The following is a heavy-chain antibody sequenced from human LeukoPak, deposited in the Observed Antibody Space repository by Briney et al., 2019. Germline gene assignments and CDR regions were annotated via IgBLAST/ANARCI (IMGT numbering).Heavy chain of an antibody. J-gene: IGHJ4*02. V-gene: IGHV4-59*08. CDR1: GGSITYYH. CDR3: ASLVYSSSERGDY. D-gene: IGHD6-6*01. CDR2: IYYSGST. Sequence: PSETLSLTCTVPGGSITYYHWSWIRQPPGKGLEWIGYIYYSGSTNYNPSLKSRVTISVDTPKNQFSLKLSSVTAADTAVYYCASLVYSSSERGDYWGQGTLVTVSS.